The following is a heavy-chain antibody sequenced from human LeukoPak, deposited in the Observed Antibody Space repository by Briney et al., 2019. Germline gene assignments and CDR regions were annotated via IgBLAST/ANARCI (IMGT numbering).Heavy chain of an antibody. CDR2: IIPIFGTA. CDR3: ARGLSTWYAFDI. V-gene: IGHV1-69*13. Sequence: GASVKVSRKASGGTFSSYAISWVRQAPGQGLEWMGGIIPIFGTANYAQKFQGRVTITADESTSTAYMELSSLRSEDTAVYYCARGLSTWYAFDIWGQGTMVTVSS. J-gene: IGHJ3*02. D-gene: IGHD2/OR15-2a*01. CDR1: GGTFSSYA.